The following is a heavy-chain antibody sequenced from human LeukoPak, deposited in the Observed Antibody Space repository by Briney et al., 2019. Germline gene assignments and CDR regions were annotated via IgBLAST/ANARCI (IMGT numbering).Heavy chain of an antibody. J-gene: IGHJ4*02. V-gene: IGHV4-59*01. CDR1: IGSISNYY. CDR2: ISYSGST. CDR3: ARDSYNYGSGSLDY. D-gene: IGHD5-18*01. Sequence: PSETLSLTCTVSIGSISNYYWSRIRQPPGKGLEWIGYISYSGSTKYNPSLKSRVTISVDTSKNQFSLKLSSVTAADTAMYYCARDSYNYGSGSLDYWGRGTLVTVSS.